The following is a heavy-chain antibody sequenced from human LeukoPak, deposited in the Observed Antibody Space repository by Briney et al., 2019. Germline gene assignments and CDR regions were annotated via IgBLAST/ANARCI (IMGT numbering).Heavy chain of an antibody. D-gene: IGHD4-11*01. J-gene: IGHJ4*02. CDR2: IIPIFGTA. CDR1: GGTFSSYA. CDR3: AQTTAFGYFDY. Sequence: SVKVSCKASGGTFSSYAISWVRQAPGQGLGWMGGIIPIFGTANYAQKFQGRVTITADKSTSTAYMELSSLRSEDTAVYYCAQTTAFGYFDYWGQGTLVTVSS. V-gene: IGHV1-69*06.